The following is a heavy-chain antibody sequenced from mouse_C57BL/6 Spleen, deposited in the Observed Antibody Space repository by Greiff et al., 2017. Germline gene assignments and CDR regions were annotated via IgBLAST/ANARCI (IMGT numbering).Heavy chain of an antibody. D-gene: IGHD2-3*01. Sequence: VQLQESGPGLVQTSQSLSITCTVSGFSLTSYGVHWVRQSPGKGLEWLGVIWRGGSTDYNAAFMSRLSITKDNSKSQVFFKMNSLQADDTAIYCCAKNRGWLLNYYDYWGQGTTLTVSS. CDR3: AKNRGWLLNYYDY. V-gene: IGHV2-5*01. CDR2: IWRGGST. CDR1: GFSLTSYG. J-gene: IGHJ2*01.